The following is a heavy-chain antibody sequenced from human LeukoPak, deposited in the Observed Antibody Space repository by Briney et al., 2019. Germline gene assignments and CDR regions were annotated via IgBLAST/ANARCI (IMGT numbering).Heavy chain of an antibody. V-gene: IGHV3-53*01. CDR3: AKGLQRTPYYYYGMDV. CDR2: IFTGDGT. Sequence: GGSLRLSCAASGLTVSSNYMRWVRQAPGKGLEWVSTIFTGDGTHYADSVKGRFTISRDTPKNTLYLQMNSLRVEDTAVYYCAKGLQRTPYYYYGMDVWGQGTTVTVSS. CDR1: GLTVSSNY. J-gene: IGHJ6*02. D-gene: IGHD2-2*01.